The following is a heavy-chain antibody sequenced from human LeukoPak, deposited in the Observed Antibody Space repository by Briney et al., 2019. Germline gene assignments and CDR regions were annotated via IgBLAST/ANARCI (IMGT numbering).Heavy chain of an antibody. J-gene: IGHJ4*02. Sequence: KTSETLSLTCTVSGDSISNYYWSWIRQPPGQGLEWIGYIYYSGTINYNPSLKSRVTISVDTSKSQFSLKLSSVTAADTAVYYCARHGSSWYREYYFDYWGQGTLVTVSS. CDR2: IYYSGTI. CDR3: ARHGSSWYREYYFDY. D-gene: IGHD6-13*01. V-gene: IGHV4-59*08. CDR1: GDSISNYY.